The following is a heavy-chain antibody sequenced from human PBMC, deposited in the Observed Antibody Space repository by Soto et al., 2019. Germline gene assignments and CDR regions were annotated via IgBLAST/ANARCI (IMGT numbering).Heavy chain of an antibody. J-gene: IGHJ3*02. D-gene: IGHD3-3*01. V-gene: IGHV3-23*01. CDR3: GNGLHWSGYFLRHGSFHT. CDR1: GFTFSSYP. CDR2: ISGSGGST. Sequence: PGGALKSSCAPPGFTFSSYPMTSVRQAPRKGLEWVSAISGSGGSTYYADSVKGRFTNSRDNSKNTLYLQMNSLRAEDTAVYYLGNGLHWSGYFLRHGSFHTWGQGQLVT.